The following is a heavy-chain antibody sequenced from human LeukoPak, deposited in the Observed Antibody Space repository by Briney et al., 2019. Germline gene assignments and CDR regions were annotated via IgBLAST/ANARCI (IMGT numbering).Heavy chain of an antibody. D-gene: IGHD6-13*01. Sequence: PSETLSLTCTVSGGSISSGDYYWSWIRQPPGKGLEWIGYIYYIGNTFYNPSLKSRVTISVDTSKNQFSLKLSSVTAADTAVYYCARTGIAAAGTGSYYYYGMDVWGQGTTVTVSS. V-gene: IGHV4-30-4*01. CDR2: IYYIGNT. CDR1: GGSISSGDYY. CDR3: ARTGIAAAGTGSYYYYGMDV. J-gene: IGHJ6*02.